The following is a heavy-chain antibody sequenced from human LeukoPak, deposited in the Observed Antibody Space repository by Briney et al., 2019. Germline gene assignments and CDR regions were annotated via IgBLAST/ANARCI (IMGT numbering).Heavy chain of an antibody. V-gene: IGHV3-21*05. CDR1: GFTFSSYS. CDR2: ISSSGRSI. D-gene: IGHD1-26*01. Sequence: GGSLRLSCAASGFTFSSYSMNWVRQAPGKGLEWVSYISSSGRSILYADSVKGRFTVSRDNAKNSLYLQMNNLRAEDTAVHYCGREIPSGSYAPDYWGQGILDIVSS. CDR3: GREIPSGSYAPDY. J-gene: IGHJ4*02.